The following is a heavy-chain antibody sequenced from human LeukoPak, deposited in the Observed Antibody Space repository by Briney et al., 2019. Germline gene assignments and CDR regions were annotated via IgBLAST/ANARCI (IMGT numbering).Heavy chain of an antibody. V-gene: IGHV3-23*01. Sequence: GGSLRLSCAASGFTFSSYAMSWVRQAPGKGLEWVSAISGSGGSTYYADSVKGRFTISRDNSKNTLYLQMNSLRAEDTAVYYCAKRNYYDSSGFPNYWGQGTLVTVSS. CDR1: GFTFSSYA. J-gene: IGHJ4*02. D-gene: IGHD3-22*01. CDR3: AKRNYYDSSGFPNY. CDR2: ISGSGGST.